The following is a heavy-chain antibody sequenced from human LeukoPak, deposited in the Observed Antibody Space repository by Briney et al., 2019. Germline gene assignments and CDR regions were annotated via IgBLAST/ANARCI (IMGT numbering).Heavy chain of an antibody. CDR1: GFTFSSYA. J-gene: IGHJ6*03. D-gene: IGHD6-19*01. Sequence: TGGSLRLSCAASGFTFSSYAMSWVRQAPGKGLEWVSAISGSGGSTYYADSVKGRLTISRDNSKNTLYLQMNSLRAEDTAVYYFAKQQWLVNYYYYMDVWGKGTTVTVSS. CDR3: AKQQWLVNYYYYMDV. V-gene: IGHV3-23*01. CDR2: ISGSGGST.